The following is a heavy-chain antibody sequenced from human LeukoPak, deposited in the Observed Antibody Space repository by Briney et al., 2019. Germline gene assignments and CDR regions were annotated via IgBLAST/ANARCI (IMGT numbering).Heavy chain of an antibody. V-gene: IGHV3-48*04. CDR1: GFTFSSYW. CDR3: ARESIVVVPAATY. Sequence: GGSLRLSCAASGFTFSSYWMHWVRQAPGKGLEWVSYISSSGSTIYYADSVKGRFTISRDNAKNSLYLQMNSLRAEDTAVYYCARESIVVVPAATYWGQGTLVTVSS. J-gene: IGHJ4*02. CDR2: ISSSGSTI. D-gene: IGHD2-2*01.